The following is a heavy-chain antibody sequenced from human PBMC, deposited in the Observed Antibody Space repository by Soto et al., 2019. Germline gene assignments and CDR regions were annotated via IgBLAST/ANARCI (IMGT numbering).Heavy chain of an antibody. V-gene: IGHV4-39*01. Sequence: TLSLTCTVSGGSISGSSHYWGWVRQAPGSGLEWIGSIHYSGTTYYNPSLKSRVSIPVDTSNNQISLKLNSVTAADTAVYYCARGAYAYGYDTWFDPWGQGTLVTVSS. CDR2: IHYSGTT. CDR1: GGSISGSSHY. D-gene: IGHD5-18*01. J-gene: IGHJ5*02. CDR3: ARGAYAYGYDTWFDP.